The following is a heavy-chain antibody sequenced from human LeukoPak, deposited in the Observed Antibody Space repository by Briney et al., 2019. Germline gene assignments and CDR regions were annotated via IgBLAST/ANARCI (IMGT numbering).Heavy chain of an antibody. CDR3: ARGGWPGAFDI. J-gene: IGHJ3*02. CDR1: GFTLSTYS. D-gene: IGHD5-24*01. Sequence: TAGSLRLSCAASGFTLSTYSINWVRQAPGKVLEWVSSITSSSSYIYYTDSAKGRFTISRENAKNSLYLQMNSLRAEDTAVYYCARGGWPGAFDIWGQGTMVTVSS. V-gene: IGHV3-21*01. CDR2: ITSSSSYI.